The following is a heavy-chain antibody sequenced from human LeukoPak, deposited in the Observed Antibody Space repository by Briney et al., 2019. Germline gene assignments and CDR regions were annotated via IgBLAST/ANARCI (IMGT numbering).Heavy chain of an antibody. CDR3: ARVEYNWNYVGPDGGPPYYFDY. J-gene: IGHJ4*02. V-gene: IGHV4-38-2*02. Sequence: SETLSLTCTVSAYSISSGYYWGWIRQPPGKGLDWIGSIYHSGSTYYNPSLKSRVTISVDTSKNQFSLKLSSVTAADTAVYYCARVEYNWNYVGPDGGPPYYFDYWGQGTLVTVSS. D-gene: IGHD1-7*01. CDR1: AYSISSGYY. CDR2: IYHSGST.